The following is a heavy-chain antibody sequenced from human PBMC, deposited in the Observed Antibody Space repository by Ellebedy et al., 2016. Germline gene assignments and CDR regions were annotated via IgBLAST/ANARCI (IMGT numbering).Heavy chain of an antibody. Sequence: GGSLRLXXAASGFTFSSYAMHWVRQAPGKGLEWVSYISSSSSTIYYADSVKGRFTISRDNAKNSLYLQMNSLRAEDTAVYYCARGDCSGGSCTYYYYYGMDVWGQGTTVTVSS. J-gene: IGHJ6*02. CDR2: ISSSSSTI. D-gene: IGHD2-15*01. CDR3: ARGDCSGGSCTYYYYYGMDV. CDR1: GFTFSSYA. V-gene: IGHV3-48*01.